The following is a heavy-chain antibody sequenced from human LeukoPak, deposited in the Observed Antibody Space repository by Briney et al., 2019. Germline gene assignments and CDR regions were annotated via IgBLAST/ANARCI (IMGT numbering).Heavy chain of an antibody. CDR1: GFTFTSSA. V-gene: IGHV1-58*01. D-gene: IGHD3-22*01. CDR2: IVVGSGNT. J-gene: IGHJ4*02. Sequence: GTSVKVSCKASGFTFTSSAVQWVRQARGQRLEWIGWIVVGSGNTNYAQKFQERVTITRDMSTSTACMELSSLRSEDTAVYYCAAVPMIRTPPIDYWGQGTLVTVSS. CDR3: AAVPMIRTPPIDY.